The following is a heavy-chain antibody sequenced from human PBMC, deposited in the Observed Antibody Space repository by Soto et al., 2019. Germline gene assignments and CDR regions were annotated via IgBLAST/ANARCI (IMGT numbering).Heavy chain of an antibody. J-gene: IGHJ6*02. CDR1: GFTFKNYA. V-gene: IGHV3-30-3*01. CDR3: AREDDYADRYYYYGLDV. CDR2: ISFDGNHK. D-gene: IGHD4-17*01. Sequence: GGSLRLSCAASGFTFKNYALHWVRQAPGKGLEWVAVISFDGNHKYFADSVKGRFTISRDDFKNTVYLQMTSLRAEDAALYFCAREDDYADRYYYYGLDVWGQGTTVTVSS.